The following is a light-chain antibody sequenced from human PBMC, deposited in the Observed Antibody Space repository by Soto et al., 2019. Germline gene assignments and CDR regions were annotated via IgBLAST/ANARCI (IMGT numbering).Light chain of an antibody. J-gene: IGLJ1*01. CDR2: EVS. CDR1: SSDIGGYNY. CDR3: DSYTSSRAYV. V-gene: IGLV2-14*01. Sequence: QSVLTQSPSASGSPGQSVTISCTGTSSDIGGYNYVSWYQQQSGKAPKLIIHEVSNRPSGVSNRFSGSKSGNTASLTISGLQAEDEADYYCDSYTSSRAYVFGIGTKVTVL.